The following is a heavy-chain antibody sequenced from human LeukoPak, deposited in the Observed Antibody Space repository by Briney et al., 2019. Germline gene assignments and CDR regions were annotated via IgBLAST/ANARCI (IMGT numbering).Heavy chain of an antibody. J-gene: IGHJ4*02. CDR2: ISSSGSTI. CDR3: ATDGGPAYSSSWYLY. V-gene: IGHV3-48*03. D-gene: IGHD6-13*01. Sequence: PGGSLRLSCVASGFTFSSYEMNWVRQAPGKGLEWVSYISSSGSTIYYADSVKGRFTISRDNAKNSLYLQMNSLRAEDTAVYYCATDGGPAYSSSWYLYWGQGSLVTVSS. CDR1: GFTFSSYE.